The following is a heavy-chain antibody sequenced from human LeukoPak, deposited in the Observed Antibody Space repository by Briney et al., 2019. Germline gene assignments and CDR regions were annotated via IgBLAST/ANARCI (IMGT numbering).Heavy chain of an antibody. Sequence: GRSLRLSCAASGFTFSSYAMHWVRQAPGKELEWVAVISYDGSNKYYADSVKGRFTISRDNSKNTLYLQMNSLRAEDTAVYYCARDHSVLLWFGESSGAFDIWGQGTMVTVSS. CDR3: ARDHSVLLWFGESSGAFDI. CDR1: GFTFSSYA. CDR2: ISYDGSNK. V-gene: IGHV3-30-3*01. D-gene: IGHD3-10*01. J-gene: IGHJ3*02.